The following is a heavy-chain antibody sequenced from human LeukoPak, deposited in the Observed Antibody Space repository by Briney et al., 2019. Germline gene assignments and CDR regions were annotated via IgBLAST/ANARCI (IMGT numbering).Heavy chain of an antibody. V-gene: IGHV3-23*01. Sequence: HPGGSLRLSCTASGSTLRNNIMTWVRQAPGKGLEWVSSLSFIDDPIYYADSVKGRFTISRDTSKSTLSLQMNSLRAEDTGVYYCGREGYTSGYAGAFDTWGQGTMVTVSS. CDR2: LSFIDDPI. CDR3: GREGYTSGYAGAFDT. J-gene: IGHJ3*02. D-gene: IGHD2-2*01. CDR1: GSTLRNNI.